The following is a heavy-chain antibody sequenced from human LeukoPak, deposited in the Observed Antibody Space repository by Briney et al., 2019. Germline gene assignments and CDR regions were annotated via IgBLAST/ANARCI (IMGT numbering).Heavy chain of an antibody. CDR3: AKDRVAAPRLVDY. Sequence: PGRSLRLSCAASGFTFSSYGMHWVRQAPGKGLEWVAFIRYDGSNKYYADSVKGRFTISRDNSKNTLYLQMNSLRAEDTAVYYCAKDRVAAPRLVDYWGQGTLVTVSS. D-gene: IGHD6-6*01. CDR2: IRYDGSNK. V-gene: IGHV3-30*02. CDR1: GFTFSSYG. J-gene: IGHJ4*02.